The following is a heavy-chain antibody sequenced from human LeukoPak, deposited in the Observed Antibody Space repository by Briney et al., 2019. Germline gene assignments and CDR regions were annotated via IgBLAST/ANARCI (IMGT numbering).Heavy chain of an antibody. CDR3: ARSNHYYGSGSGDAFDI. CDR1: GYTFTDYY. CDR2: IIPKSGAA. V-gene: IGHV1-2*02. D-gene: IGHD3-10*01. Sequence: ASVKVPCKASGYTFTDYYMHWVRQAPGQGLEWMGWIIPKSGAANYAQKFQGRVTMTRDTSISTAYMELSSLRSDDTAAFYCARSNHYYGSGSGDAFDIWGQGTMVTVSS. J-gene: IGHJ3*02.